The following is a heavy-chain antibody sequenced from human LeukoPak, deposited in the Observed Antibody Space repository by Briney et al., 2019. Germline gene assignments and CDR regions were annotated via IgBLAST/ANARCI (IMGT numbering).Heavy chain of an antibody. Sequence: ASVKVSCKASGYTFTSYYMHWVRQAPGQGLEWMGIINPSGGSTSYAQKFQGRVTMTRDTSKNQFSLKLSSVTAADTAVYYCARGSHYGGNPPSDYWGQGTLVTVSS. CDR1: GYTFTSYY. V-gene: IGHV1-46*01. J-gene: IGHJ4*02. CDR3: ARGSHYGGNPPSDY. CDR2: INPSGGST. D-gene: IGHD4-17*01.